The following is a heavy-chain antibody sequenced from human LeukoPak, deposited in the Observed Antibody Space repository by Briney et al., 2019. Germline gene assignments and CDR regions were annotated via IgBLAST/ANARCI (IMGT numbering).Heavy chain of an antibody. J-gene: IGHJ4*02. CDR1: GYSISSGYY. D-gene: IGHD3-9*01. Sequence: SETLSLTCTVSGYSISSGYYWGWIRQPPGKGLEWIGSIYHSGSTYYNPSLKSRVTISVDTSKNQFSLKLSSVTAADTAVYYCAREGDYDILTWSAYRYRVIAYWGQGTLVTVSS. CDR2: IYHSGST. CDR3: AREGDYDILTWSAYRYRVIAY. V-gene: IGHV4-38-2*02.